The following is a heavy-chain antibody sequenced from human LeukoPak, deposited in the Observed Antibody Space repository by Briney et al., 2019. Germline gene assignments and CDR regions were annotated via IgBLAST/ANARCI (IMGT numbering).Heavy chain of an antibody. V-gene: IGHV4-39*01. J-gene: IGHJ4*02. CDR3: ASGPYGSGSKIDY. Sequence: SETLSLTCTVSGGSISSSPYYWDWIRQPPGKGLEWIGSIYYSGTTYYNPSLRSRVTMSADTSKNQFSLKLSSVTAADTAVYYCASGPYGSGSKIDYWGQGTLVTVSS. CDR2: IYYSGTT. CDR1: GGSISSSPYY. D-gene: IGHD3-10*01.